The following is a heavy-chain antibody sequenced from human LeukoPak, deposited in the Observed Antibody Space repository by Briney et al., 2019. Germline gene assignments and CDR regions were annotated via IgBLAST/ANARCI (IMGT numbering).Heavy chain of an antibody. D-gene: IGHD2-15*01. Sequence: PGGSLRLSCAASGFTFSSYWMSWVRQAPGKGLEWVANIKQDGSEKYYVDSVKGRFTISRDKTKNSLYLQMNSLRAEDTAVYYCARVADCSGGSCYSGVVYFDYWGQGTLVTVSS. J-gene: IGHJ4*02. CDR2: IKQDGSEK. CDR1: GFTFSSYW. CDR3: ARVADCSGGSCYSGVVYFDY. V-gene: IGHV3-7*01.